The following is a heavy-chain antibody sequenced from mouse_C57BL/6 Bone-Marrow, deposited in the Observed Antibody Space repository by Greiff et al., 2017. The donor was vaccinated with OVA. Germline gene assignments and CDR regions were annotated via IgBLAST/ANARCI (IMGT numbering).Heavy chain of an antibody. D-gene: IGHD3-2*02. J-gene: IGHJ2*01. Sequence: VQLQQPGPELVKPGASVKISCKASGYSFTDYNMNWVKQSNGQSLEWIGVINPNYGTTSYNQQFKGKATLTVDQSSSTAYMQLNSLTSEDSAVYYFARNSSGYDYFDYWGQGTTLTVSS. CDR1: GYSFTDYN. CDR3: ARNSSGYDYFDY. CDR2: INPNYGTT. V-gene: IGHV1-39*01.